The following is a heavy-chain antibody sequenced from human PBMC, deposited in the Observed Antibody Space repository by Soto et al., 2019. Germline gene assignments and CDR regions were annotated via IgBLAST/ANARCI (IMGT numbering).Heavy chain of an antibody. Sequence: EVQLLESGGGLVQPGGSLRLSCAASGFTFSAYAMTWVRQAPGEGLEWLSAITSNGASTNYADSVKGRFTISRDNSKNTLYLQLNSLRAEDTAIYYCTKDRRGGGFYSPDYWGQGTLVSVFS. CDR1: GFTFSAYA. CDR3: TKDRRGGGFYSPDY. V-gene: IGHV3-23*01. CDR2: ITSNGAST. J-gene: IGHJ4*02. D-gene: IGHD2-15*01.